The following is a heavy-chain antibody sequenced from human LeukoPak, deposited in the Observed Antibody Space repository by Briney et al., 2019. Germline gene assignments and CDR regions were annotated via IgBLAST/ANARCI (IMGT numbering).Heavy chain of an antibody. CDR1: GYTFTEYY. J-gene: IGHJ4*02. V-gene: IGHV1-2*02. CDR3: ARFDQVSETAGGY. CDR2: INPHSGGA. Sequence: ASVKVSCKASGYTFTEYYMHWVRQAPGQGLEWMGWINPHSGGANYAQKFQGRVTMTRDTSISTAYMELSRLRSDDTAVYYCARFDQVSETAGGYWGQGTLVTVSS. D-gene: IGHD5/OR15-5a*01.